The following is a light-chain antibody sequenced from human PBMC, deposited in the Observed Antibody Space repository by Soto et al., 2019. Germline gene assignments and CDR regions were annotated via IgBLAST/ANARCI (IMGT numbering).Light chain of an antibody. J-gene: IGKJ2*01. Sequence: EIVLTQSPGTLSLSPGERATLSCRASQSVSSSYLAWYQQKPGQAPRLLIYGASSRATGIPDRFSGSGSGTDFTLTISRLESEDFAVYFCKQYGSSLMYNCGQGTKLEIK. V-gene: IGKV3-20*01. CDR1: QSVSSSY. CDR3: KQYGSSLMYN. CDR2: GAS.